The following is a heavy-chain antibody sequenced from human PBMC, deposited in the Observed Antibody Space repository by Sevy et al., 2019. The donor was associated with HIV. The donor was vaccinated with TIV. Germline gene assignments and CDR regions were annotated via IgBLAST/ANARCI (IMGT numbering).Heavy chain of an antibody. Sequence: GGSLRLSCAVSGFSFDSYGMTWVRQAPGKGLEWVSGISGSGTRTYYADSVKGRFSISRDNSKKRLYLQMNSLRSEDTALYYCGEGGGGHYDPDEIGYYFYYYNMDVWGKGTTVTVSS. D-gene: IGHD3-22*01. V-gene: IGHV3-23*01. CDR2: ISGSGTRT. J-gene: IGHJ6*03. CDR3: GEGGGGHYDPDEIGYYFYYYNMDV. CDR1: GFSFDSYG.